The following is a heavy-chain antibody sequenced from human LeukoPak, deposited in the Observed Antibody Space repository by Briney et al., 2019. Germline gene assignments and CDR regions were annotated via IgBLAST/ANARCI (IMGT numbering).Heavy chain of an antibody. J-gene: IGHJ4*02. Sequence: SETLSLTCTVSGGSISTYYWSWIRQPPGKGLEWIGYIYYSGSTNYNPSLKSRVTISVDTSKNQFSLKLSSVTAADTAVYFCARHGASGSYLYYFDYWGQGTLVTVSS. V-gene: IGHV4-59*08. CDR3: ARHGASGSYLYYFDY. CDR2: IYYSGST. CDR1: GGSISTYY. D-gene: IGHD1-26*01.